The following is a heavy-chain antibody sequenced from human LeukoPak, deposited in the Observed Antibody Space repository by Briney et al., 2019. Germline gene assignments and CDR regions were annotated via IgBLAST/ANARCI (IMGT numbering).Heavy chain of an antibody. CDR1: GVSPSSYS. V-gene: IGHV3-33*01. J-gene: IGHJ4*02. CDR2: IWYDGSNK. Sequence: RRSLRHSRVASGVSPSSYSMRWVRHAPGNGLELVAVIWYDGSNKYHADSVQGRFTISRDNSKNMVYLQMNSLRDEDTAVYYCARDPGGIHSYWGQGTLVTVSS. D-gene: IGHD1-26*01. CDR3: ARDPGGIHSY.